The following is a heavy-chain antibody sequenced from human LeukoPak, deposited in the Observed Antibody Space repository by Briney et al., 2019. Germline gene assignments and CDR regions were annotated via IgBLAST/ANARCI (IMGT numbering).Heavy chain of an antibody. CDR2: ISSDGSST. CDR3: ARVAEYSTAGMRY. V-gene: IGHV3-74*01. J-gene: IGHJ4*02. CDR1: GFTFSSYW. D-gene: IGHD6-6*01. Sequence: GESLRLSCAASGFTFSSYWMHWVRQAPGKGLVWVSRISSDGSSTSYAESVKGRFTISRDNAKNILYLQMNGLRAEDTALYYCARVAEYSTAGMRYWGQGTLVTVSS.